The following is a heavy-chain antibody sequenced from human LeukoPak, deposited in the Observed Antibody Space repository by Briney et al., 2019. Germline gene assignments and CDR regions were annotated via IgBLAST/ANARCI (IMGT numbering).Heavy chain of an antibody. D-gene: IGHD3-10*01. CDR3: ARAWRFGELLYY. Sequence: ASVKVSCKASGYTFINNWMHWVRQAPGQGLEWIGLINPTGTVTLYAQKFQGRVTMTRDMSTSTDYMELSSLRSEDTAVYYCARAWRFGELLYYWGQGTLVTVSS. V-gene: IGHV1-46*01. J-gene: IGHJ4*02. CDR2: INPTGTVT. CDR1: GYTFINNW.